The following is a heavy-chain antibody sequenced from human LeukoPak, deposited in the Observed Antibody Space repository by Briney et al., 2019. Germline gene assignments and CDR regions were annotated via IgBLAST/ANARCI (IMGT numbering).Heavy chain of an antibody. CDR3: ARGVYYDYYFDY. CDR1: GGSISSSSYY. Sequence: SETLSLTCSVSGGSISSSSYYWGWIRQPPGKGLEWIGSIYYSGSIYYNPSLKSRVTISVDTSKNQFSLKLSSVTAADTAVYYCARGVYYDYYFDYWGQGTLVTVSS. V-gene: IGHV4-39*01. CDR2: IYYSGSI. J-gene: IGHJ4*02. D-gene: IGHD3-22*01.